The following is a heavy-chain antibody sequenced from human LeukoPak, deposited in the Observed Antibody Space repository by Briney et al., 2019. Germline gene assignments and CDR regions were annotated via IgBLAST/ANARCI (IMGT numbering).Heavy chain of an antibody. CDR1: GFPFSTYW. Sequence: GESLRLSCAASGFPFSTYWMSWVRQAPGKGLEWVANIKQDGSEKYYVDSVKGRFTISRDNAKNSLYLQMNSLRAEDTAVYYCASVYSRKGYFDYWGQGTLVTVSS. D-gene: IGHD3-22*01. CDR3: ASVYSRKGYFDY. CDR2: IKQDGSEK. V-gene: IGHV3-7*01. J-gene: IGHJ4*02.